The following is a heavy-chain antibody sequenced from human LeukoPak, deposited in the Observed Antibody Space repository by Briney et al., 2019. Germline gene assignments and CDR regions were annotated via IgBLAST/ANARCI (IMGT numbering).Heavy chain of an antibody. CDR1: GGSISTYY. Sequence: SETLSLTCTVSGGSISTYYWSWIRQPPGKGLEWIGYIYYSGSTNYNPSLKSRVTISVDTSKNQFSLKLNSVTAADTAVYYCARGYSSSWYFDYWGQGTLVTVSS. CDR2: IYYSGST. J-gene: IGHJ4*02. V-gene: IGHV4-59*01. CDR3: ARGYSSSWYFDY. D-gene: IGHD6-13*01.